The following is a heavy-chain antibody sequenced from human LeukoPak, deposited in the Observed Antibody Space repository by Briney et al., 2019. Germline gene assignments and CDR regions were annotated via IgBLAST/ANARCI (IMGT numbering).Heavy chain of an antibody. D-gene: IGHD5/OR15-5a*01. CDR2: IYYGGTT. V-gene: IGHV4-39*07. Sequence: SETLSLTCTVSVGSLIASPYYCGWIRQPPGKGLEWLGCIYYGGTTHCSPPLKTRVTLSIDMSKNQLSLKMSSVTAADTALYYRARASHSTGVYIDQVDDAFDIWGQGTMVTVSS. J-gene: IGHJ3*02. CDR1: VGSLIASPYY. CDR3: ARASHSTGVYIDQVDDAFDI.